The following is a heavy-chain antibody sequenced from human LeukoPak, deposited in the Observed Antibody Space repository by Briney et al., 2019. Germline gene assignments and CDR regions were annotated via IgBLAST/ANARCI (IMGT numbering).Heavy chain of an antibody. Sequence: PSETLSLTCTVSGYSISNGYYWCWIRQPPGKGLEWVGSIYHGGSTYYTPSLRSRVTISLDRSKQKFSLKLTSVTAADTAVYYCARDSSGYYFDYWGQGTLVTVSS. CDR1: GYSISNGYY. CDR2: IYHGGST. J-gene: IGHJ4*02. CDR3: ARDSSGYYFDY. V-gene: IGHV4-38-2*02. D-gene: IGHD3-22*01.